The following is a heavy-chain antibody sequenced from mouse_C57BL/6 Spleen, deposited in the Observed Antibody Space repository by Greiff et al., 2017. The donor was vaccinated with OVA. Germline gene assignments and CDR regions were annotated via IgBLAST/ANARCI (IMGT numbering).Heavy chain of an antibody. V-gene: IGHV1-50*01. CDR1: GYTFTSYW. CDR3: VRWRDYDAWFAY. D-gene: IGHD2-4*01. Sequence: QVQLKQPGAELVKPGASVKLSCKASGYTFTSYWMQWVKQRPGQGLEWIGEIDPSDSYTNYNQKFKGKATLTVDTSSSTAYMQLSSLTSEDSAVYYCVRWRDYDAWFAYWGQGTPVTVSA. CDR2: IDPSDSYT. J-gene: IGHJ3*01.